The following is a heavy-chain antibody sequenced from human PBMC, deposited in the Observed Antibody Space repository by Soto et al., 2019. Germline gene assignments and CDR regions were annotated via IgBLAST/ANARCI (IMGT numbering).Heavy chain of an antibody. J-gene: IGHJ5*01. Sequence: LRLSCAASGFTFSSNGMHWVRQAPGKGLEWVALISYDGSNKFYADSVKGRFTITRDNSKNTLYLQMNSLRPDDTAVYYCANDGEGFYYYDSSGPKSWFDSLGQGTRVTVSS. CDR3: ANDGEGFYYYDSSGPKSWFDS. CDR2: ISYDGSNK. D-gene: IGHD3-22*01. CDR1: GFTFSSNG. V-gene: IGHV3-30*18.